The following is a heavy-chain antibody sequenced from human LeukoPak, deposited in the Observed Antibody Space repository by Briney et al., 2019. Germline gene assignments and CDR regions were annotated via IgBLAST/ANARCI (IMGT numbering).Heavy chain of an antibody. J-gene: IGHJ4*02. CDR3: ARGYDY. D-gene: IGHD3-22*01. Sequence: KPSETLSLTCTVSGGFISGSHYCWAWIRQPPGKGLEWIGMINYSGNRYYNPSLWSRATISVDTSTNQFSLNLNSVTAADTAVYYCARGYDYWGQGTLVAVSS. CDR2: INYSGNR. V-gene: IGHV4-39*01. CDR1: GGFISGSHYC.